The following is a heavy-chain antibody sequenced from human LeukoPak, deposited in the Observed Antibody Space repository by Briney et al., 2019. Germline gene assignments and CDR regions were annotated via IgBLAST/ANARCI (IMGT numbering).Heavy chain of an antibody. CDR3: ARDLLRAYYYDSSGYPVLGY. Sequence: GSLRLSCAASGFTFSSYWMSWVRQAPGKGLEWVANIKQDGSEKYYVDSVKGRFTISRDNAKNSLYLQMNSLRAEDTAVYYCARDLLRAYYYDSSGYPVLGYWGQGTLVTVSS. J-gene: IGHJ4*02. V-gene: IGHV3-7*01. D-gene: IGHD3-22*01. CDR1: GFTFSSYW. CDR2: IKQDGSEK.